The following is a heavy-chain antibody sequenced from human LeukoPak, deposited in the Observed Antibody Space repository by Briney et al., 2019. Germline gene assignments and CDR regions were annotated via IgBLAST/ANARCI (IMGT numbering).Heavy chain of an antibody. V-gene: IGHV4-59*01. CDR2: IYYSGSA. Sequence: PSETLSLTCTVSGGSISSYYWSWIRQPPGKGLEWIGYIYYSGSANYNPFLKSRVTISVDTSKNQFSLKLASVSAADTAVYYCARGGTQLTFPVWGQGTLVTVSS. D-gene: IGHD4/OR15-4a*01. CDR1: GGSISSYY. J-gene: IGHJ4*02. CDR3: ARGGTQLTFPV.